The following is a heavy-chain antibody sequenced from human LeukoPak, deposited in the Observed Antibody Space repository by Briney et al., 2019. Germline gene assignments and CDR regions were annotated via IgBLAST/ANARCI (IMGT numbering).Heavy chain of an antibody. CDR3: AEDTMIAAAADY. V-gene: IGHV3-23*01. CDR2: ISGSGGST. Sequence: PGGSLRLSCASSGFTFSSYAMSWVRQAPGKGLEWVSAISGSGGSTYYADSVKGRFTISRDNSKNTLYLQMNSLRAEDTAVYYCAEDTMIAAAADYWGQGTLVTVSS. D-gene: IGHD6-13*01. CDR1: GFTFSSYA. J-gene: IGHJ4*02.